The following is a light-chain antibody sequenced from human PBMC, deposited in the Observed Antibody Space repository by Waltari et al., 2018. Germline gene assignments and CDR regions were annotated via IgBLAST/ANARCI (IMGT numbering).Light chain of an antibody. V-gene: IGKV2-28*01. CDR1: QSLLHSSGNTF. J-gene: IGKJ1*01. Sequence: DIVMTQSPPSLSVTPGEPASISCRSSQSLLHSSGNTFLDWYFQKPGQSPQLLIYLVSNRASGVPDSFSGSGSGTDFTLKISRVEAEDVGVYFCMQARQTPWTFGQGTKVEIK. CDR3: MQARQTPWT. CDR2: LVS.